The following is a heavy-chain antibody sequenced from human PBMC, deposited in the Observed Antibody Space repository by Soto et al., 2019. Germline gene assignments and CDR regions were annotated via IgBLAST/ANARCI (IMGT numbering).Heavy chain of an antibody. CDR3: ARGGGIVLMVYAIPGGYMDV. CDR2: INHSGST. CDR1: GGSFSGYY. D-gene: IGHD2-8*01. V-gene: IGHV4-34*01. J-gene: IGHJ6*03. Sequence: QVQLQQWGAGLLKPSETLSLTCAVYGGSFSGYYWSWIRQPPGKGLEWIGEINHSGSTNYNPSLKRRVTISVDTSKIQFCLKLSSVTAADTAVYYCARGGGIVLMVYAIPGGYMDVWGKGTTVTVSS.